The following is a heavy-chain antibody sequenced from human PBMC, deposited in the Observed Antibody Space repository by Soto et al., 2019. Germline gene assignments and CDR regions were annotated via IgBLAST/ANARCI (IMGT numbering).Heavy chain of an antibody. CDR1: GFTFSSYG. Sequence: QVQPVESGGGVVQPGRSLRLSCAASGFTFSSYGMHWVRQAPGKGLEWVAVISYDGSNKYYADSVKGRFTISRDNSKNTLYLQMNSLRAEDTAVYYCAKDLFRQQLANFDYWGQGTLVTVSS. CDR3: AKDLFRQQLANFDY. V-gene: IGHV3-30*18. CDR2: ISYDGSNK. D-gene: IGHD6-13*01. J-gene: IGHJ4*02.